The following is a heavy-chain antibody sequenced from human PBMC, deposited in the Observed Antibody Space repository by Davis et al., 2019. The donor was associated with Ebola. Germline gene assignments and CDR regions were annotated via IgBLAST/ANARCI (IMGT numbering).Heavy chain of an antibody. Sequence: GESLKISCAASGFTVSSNHMSWVRQAPGKGLEWVSVIYDHSTAYADSVRGRFIISRDKSNNTLYLEMNSLRVDDTAVYYCATTQWLREFDNVGQGTLVTVSS. D-gene: IGHD6-19*01. CDR2: IYDHST. CDR3: ATTQWLREFDN. CDR1: GFTVSSNH. J-gene: IGHJ4*02. V-gene: IGHV3-53*05.